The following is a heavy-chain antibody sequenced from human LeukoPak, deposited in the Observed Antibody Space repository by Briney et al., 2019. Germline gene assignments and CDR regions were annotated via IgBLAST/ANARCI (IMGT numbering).Heavy chain of an antibody. Sequence: GASVNVSCKASGYTFTSFGISWVRQAPGQGLEWMGWISTYNGDTNYAQKIQGRVTMTTDTSTSTAYMELRSLRSDDTAVYYCARDRLYSYSTRWEIDYWGQGTLVTVSS. J-gene: IGHJ4*02. V-gene: IGHV1-18*01. CDR2: ISTYNGDT. D-gene: IGHD6-13*01. CDR1: GYTFTSFG. CDR3: ARDRLYSYSTRWEIDY.